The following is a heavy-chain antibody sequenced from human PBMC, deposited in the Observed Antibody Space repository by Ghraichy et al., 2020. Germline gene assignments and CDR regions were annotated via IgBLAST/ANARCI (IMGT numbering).Heavy chain of an antibody. CDR1: GGSISSSSYY. J-gene: IGHJ4*02. CDR3: ASEANLINFDY. CDR2: IYYSGNT. Sequence: SETLSLTCTVSGGSISSSSYYWGWIRQPPGKGLEWIGSIYYSGNTYYNPSLKSRVTISVDTSKNQFSLKLSSVTAADTAVYYCASEANLINFDYWGQGTLVTVSS. V-gene: IGHV4-39*01.